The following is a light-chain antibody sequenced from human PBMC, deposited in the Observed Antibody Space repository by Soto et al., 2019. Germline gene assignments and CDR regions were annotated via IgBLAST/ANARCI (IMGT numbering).Light chain of an antibody. CDR2: KAS. CDR1: QSISSW. CDR3: QQYNSYSWT. Sequence: DIQMTQSPSTLSASVGDRVTITCRASQSISSWLAWYQQKPGKAPKLLIYKASSLESGVPSRLSGSGSGTEFTLTISSLQTDDFATYYCQQYNSYSWTFGQGPKV. V-gene: IGKV1-5*03. J-gene: IGKJ1*01.